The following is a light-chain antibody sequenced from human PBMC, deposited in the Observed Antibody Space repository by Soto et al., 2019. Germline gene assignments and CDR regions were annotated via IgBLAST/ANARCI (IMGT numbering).Light chain of an antibody. V-gene: IGKV3-11*01. Sequence: EIVLTQSPATLSLSPGQRATLSCRASENIYNYLAWYQQKPGQAPRLLIYDALSRATGIPARFSGSGSGTDFTLTISSLEPEDFAVYYCQQRSKWPLTFGGGTNVDVK. J-gene: IGKJ4*01. CDR1: ENIYNY. CDR2: DAL. CDR3: QQRSKWPLT.